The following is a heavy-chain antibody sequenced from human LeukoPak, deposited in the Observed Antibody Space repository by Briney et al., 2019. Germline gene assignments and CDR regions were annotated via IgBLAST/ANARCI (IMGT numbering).Heavy chain of an antibody. CDR1: GGSISYYY. J-gene: IGHJ3*01. Sequence: SETLSLTCTVSGGSISYYYWSWIRQPPGKGLEWIGYIYYSGSTNYNPSLKSRVTISVDTSKNQFSLNLTSVTTADTAVYYCTRLRGALDVWGQGTMVTVSS. V-gene: IGHV4-59*01. CDR2: IYYSGST. CDR3: TRLRGALDV.